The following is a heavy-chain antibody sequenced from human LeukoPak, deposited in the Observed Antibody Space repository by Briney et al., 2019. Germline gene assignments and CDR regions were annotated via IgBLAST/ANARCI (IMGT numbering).Heavy chain of an antibody. Sequence: GGSLRLSCAASXFTFSSYWMHWVRQAPGKGLVWVSRIDSDGSDTTYADSVKGRFTISRDNAKNTLYLQMNSLRAEDTAVYYCARARQPLELDYWGQGTLVTVSS. D-gene: IGHD1-1*01. CDR1: XFTFSSYW. V-gene: IGHV3-74*01. CDR3: ARARQPLELDY. CDR2: IDSDGSDT. J-gene: IGHJ4*02.